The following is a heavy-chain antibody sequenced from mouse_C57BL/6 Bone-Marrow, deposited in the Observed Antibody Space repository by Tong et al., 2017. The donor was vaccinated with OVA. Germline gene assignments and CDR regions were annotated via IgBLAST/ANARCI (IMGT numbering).Heavy chain of an antibody. V-gene: IGHV1-69*01. CDR2: IDPSDSYT. J-gene: IGHJ3*01. CDR3: TRRAWFAY. CDR1: GYTFTSYW. Sequence: VQLQESGAELVMPGASVKLSCKASGYTFTSYWMHWVKQRPGQGLEWIGEIDPSDSYTNYNQKFKGKATLTVDKSSSTAYMELRSLTSEDSAVYYCTRRAWFAYWGQGTLVTVSA.